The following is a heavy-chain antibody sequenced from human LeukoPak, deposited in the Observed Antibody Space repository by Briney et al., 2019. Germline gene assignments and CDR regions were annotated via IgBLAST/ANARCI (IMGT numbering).Heavy chain of an antibody. J-gene: IGHJ4*02. V-gene: IGHV3-74*01. D-gene: IGHD3-9*01. Sequence: GGSLRLSCAASGFTFSSYLMHWVRQAPGKGLVWVSRINSDGSSTSYADSVKGRFTISRDNAKNTLYLQMNSLRAEDTAVYYCARSLRYFDWLPIDYWGQGTLVTVSS. CDR1: GFTFSSYL. CDR3: ARSLRYFDWLPIDY. CDR2: INSDGSST.